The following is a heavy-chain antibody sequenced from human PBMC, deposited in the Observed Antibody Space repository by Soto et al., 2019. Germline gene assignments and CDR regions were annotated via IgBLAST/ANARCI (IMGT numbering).Heavy chain of an antibody. CDR3: ARPRSPRHYISSFDN. V-gene: IGHV3-30-3*01. CDR1: GFTFMSYA. D-gene: IGHD6-13*01. Sequence: GGALRLSCAGSGFTFMSYAMDWVRLAPGKGLEWVAVISYDGSNEYYADSVKGRFSISRDNSNKTIYLQMNDLRTEDTAVYYCARPRSPRHYISSFDNWGQGALVTVSS. CDR2: ISYDGSNE. J-gene: IGHJ4*02.